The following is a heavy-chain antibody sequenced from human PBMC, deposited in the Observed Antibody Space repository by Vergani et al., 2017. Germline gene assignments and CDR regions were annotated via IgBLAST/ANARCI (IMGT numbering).Heavy chain of an antibody. CDR1: GFTFDDYA. V-gene: IGHV3-43D*04. CDR2: ISWDGGST. J-gene: IGHJ4*02. Sequence: EVQLVESGGVVVQPGGSLRLSCAASGFTFDDYAMHWVRQAPGKGLEWVSLISWDGGSTYYADSVKGRFTISRDNSKNSLYLQMNSLRAEDTALYYCARDRLRGYSYGCDYWGQGTLVTVSS. CDR3: ARDRLRGYSYGCDY. D-gene: IGHD5-18*01.